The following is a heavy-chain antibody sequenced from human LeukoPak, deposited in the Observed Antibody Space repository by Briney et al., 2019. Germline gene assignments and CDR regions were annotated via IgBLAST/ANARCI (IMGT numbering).Heavy chain of an antibody. CDR2: MNPNSGNT. J-gene: IGHJ6*02. V-gene: IGHV1-8*02. CDR3: ARVRYYGSAPPYYYYYYGMDV. Sequence: ASVKVSCKASGYTFTSYGISWVRQATGQGLEWTGWMNPNSGNTGYAQKFQGRVTMTRNTSISTAYMELSSLRSEDTAVYYCARVRYYGSAPPYYYYYYGMDVWGQGTTVTVSS. D-gene: IGHD3-10*01. CDR1: GYTFTSYG.